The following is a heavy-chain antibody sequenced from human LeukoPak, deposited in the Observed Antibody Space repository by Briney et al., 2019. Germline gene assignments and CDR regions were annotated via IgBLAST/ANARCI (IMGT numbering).Heavy chain of an antibody. CDR2: ISGSGGST. Sequence: GGSLRLSCAASGLTFSSYAMSWVRQAPGKGLEWVSAISGSGGSTYYADSVRGRFTISGTNYKHTSHLQMNSLRAEGADVYYCGKVRGANWFDTCGQGTLVTVSS. J-gene: IGHJ5*02. CDR3: GKVRGANWFDT. CDR1: GLTFSSYA. D-gene: IGHD3-10*01. V-gene: IGHV3-23*01.